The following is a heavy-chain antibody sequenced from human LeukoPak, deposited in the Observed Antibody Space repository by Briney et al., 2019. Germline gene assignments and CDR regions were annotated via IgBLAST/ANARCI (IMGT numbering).Heavy chain of an antibody. CDR1: GYTFTSYA. CDR3: AREPPGSGGFDF. Sequence: GASVKVSCKASGYTFTSYAMNWVRQAPGQGLEWMGIINPSGGSPSYAQKLQGRVTMTRDTSTSTVHMELSSLTSEDTAVYYCAREPPGSGGFDFWGQGTLVTVSS. J-gene: IGHJ4*02. V-gene: IGHV1-46*01. D-gene: IGHD3-10*01. CDR2: INPSGGSP.